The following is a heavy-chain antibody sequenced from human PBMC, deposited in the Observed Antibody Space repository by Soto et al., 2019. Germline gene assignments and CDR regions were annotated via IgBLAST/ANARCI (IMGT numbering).Heavy chain of an antibody. CDR3: ARGTLWNGYQFFDY. V-gene: IGHV3-7*01. Sequence: GGSLRLSCASSGFTFSTFWMVWVRQAPGEGPEWVANIKQDGPERYYADSVKGRFTISRDNAKNSLYLQMNSRRAADTAVYYCARGTLWNGYQFFDYWGQGTLVTVSS. D-gene: IGHD3-3*01. J-gene: IGHJ4*02. CDR2: IKQDGPER. CDR1: GFTFSTFW.